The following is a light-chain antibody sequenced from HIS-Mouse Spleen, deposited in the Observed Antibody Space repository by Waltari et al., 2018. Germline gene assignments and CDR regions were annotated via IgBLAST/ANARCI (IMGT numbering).Light chain of an antibody. J-gene: IGLJ2*01. Sequence: SYVLTQPPSVSVAPGKTARITCGGNNIGSKSVHWYQQKPGQAPVLVVYDDSDRPSGIPERFSVSTSGNTATLPISRVEAGDEADYYCQVWDSSSDHVVFGGGTKLTVL. CDR2: DDS. V-gene: IGLV3-21*03. CDR3: QVWDSSSDHVV. CDR1: NIGSKS.